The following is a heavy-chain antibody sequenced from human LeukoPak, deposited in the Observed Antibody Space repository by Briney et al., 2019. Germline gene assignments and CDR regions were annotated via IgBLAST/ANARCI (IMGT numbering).Heavy chain of an antibody. J-gene: IGHJ5*01. Sequence: GGSLRLSCAASGFTFSSYTMNWVRQAPGKGLEWISFISGSSGTIYYADSVRGRFTISRDNAKNSLYLQVNSLRAEDTAVYYCARGCPSYLFTTGCYVSDSWGQGTLVTVSS. CDR3: ARGCPSYLFTTGCYVSDS. D-gene: IGHD2-2*01. CDR2: ISGSSGTI. CDR1: GFTFSSYT. V-gene: IGHV3-48*01.